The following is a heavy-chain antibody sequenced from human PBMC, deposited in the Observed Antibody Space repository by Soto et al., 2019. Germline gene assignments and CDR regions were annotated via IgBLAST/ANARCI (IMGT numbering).Heavy chain of an antibody. Sequence: VSGGNIESGGDARSWKKKPTGKGLEGFGYIYHSGSTYYNPSLKSRVTISVDRSRNQFSLKLSSVTAADTAVYYCARGGVDYYDSSGYYFSPYYFDYWGQGTLVTV. J-gene: IGHJ4*02. D-gene: IGHD3-22*01. V-gene: IGHV4-30-2*01. CDR3: ARGGVDYYDSSGYYFSPYYFDY. CDR1: GGNIESGGDA. CDR2: IYHSGST.